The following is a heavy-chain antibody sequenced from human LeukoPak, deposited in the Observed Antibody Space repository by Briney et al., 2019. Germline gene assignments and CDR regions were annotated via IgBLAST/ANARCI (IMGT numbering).Heavy chain of an antibody. Sequence: GGSLRLSCAASGFTFSTYGMSWVRQAPGKGLEWVSVIYSGGSTNYADSVKGRFTISRDRSKNTLYLQMNSLRAEDTAVYYCARGVNYFDYWGQGTLVTVSS. CDR2: IYSGGST. CDR3: ARGVNYFDY. CDR1: GFTFSTYG. J-gene: IGHJ4*02. V-gene: IGHV3-53*01.